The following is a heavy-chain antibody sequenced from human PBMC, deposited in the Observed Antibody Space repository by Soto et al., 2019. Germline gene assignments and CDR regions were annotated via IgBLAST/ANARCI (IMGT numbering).Heavy chain of an antibody. V-gene: IGHV4-59*08. Sequence: QVQLQESGPGLVKPSETLSLTCSVSGGSLSPNYWSWIRQPPGKGLEWIGYIYFAGTTTYNPSLKSRVTISLDASKNQFSLRVTPVTAADTGVYYCARLGAYFQALDSWGQGTLVTVSS. CDR3: ARLGAYFQALDS. CDR2: IYFAGTT. D-gene: IGHD3-16*01. J-gene: IGHJ4*02. CDR1: GGSLSPNY.